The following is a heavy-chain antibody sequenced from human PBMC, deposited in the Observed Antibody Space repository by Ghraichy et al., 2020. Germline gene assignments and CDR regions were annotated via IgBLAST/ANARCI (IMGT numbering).Heavy chain of an antibody. CDR1: GGSFSGYY. J-gene: IGHJ5*02. V-gene: IGHV4-34*01. CDR3: ARAPPLFRIAAGWFDP. Sequence: SQTLSLTCAVYGGSFSGYYWSWIRQPPGKGLEWIGEINHSGSTNYNPSLKSRVTISVDTSKNQFSLKLSSVTAADTAVYYCARAPPLFRIAAGWFDPWGQGTLVTVSS. D-gene: IGHD6-25*01. CDR2: INHSGST.